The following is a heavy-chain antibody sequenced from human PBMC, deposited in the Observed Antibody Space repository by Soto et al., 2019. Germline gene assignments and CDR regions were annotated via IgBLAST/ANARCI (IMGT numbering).Heavy chain of an antibody. Sequence: SQTLSFTCAISDEGVSSNTAAWNCIRQSPSRGLEWPGRTYYRSQWLNDYAETVTSRITIQPDTSTNQYHLELDSVTPDVTAADYCAREKGYYHDSSGTFEYWCLGTLATV. V-gene: IGHV6-1*01. J-gene: IGHJ4*02. D-gene: IGHD3-22*01. CDR2: TYYRSQWLN. CDR3: AREKGYYHDSSGTFEY. CDR1: DEGVSSNTAA.